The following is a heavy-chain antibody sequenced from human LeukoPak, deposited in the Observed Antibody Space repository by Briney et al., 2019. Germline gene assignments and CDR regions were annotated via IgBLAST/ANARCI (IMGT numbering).Heavy chain of an antibody. Sequence: SETLSLTCNVSGGSIRGYYWSWIRQPPGKGLEWIGYIYSSGSTNYNPSLKSRVTMSVDTSKNQFSLKVSSVTAADTAVYYCATAGQWLASRPHDSWGQGTLVTVSS. V-gene: IGHV4-59*12. D-gene: IGHD6-19*01. CDR3: ATAGQWLASRPHDS. CDR2: IYSSGST. CDR1: GGSIRGYY. J-gene: IGHJ4*02.